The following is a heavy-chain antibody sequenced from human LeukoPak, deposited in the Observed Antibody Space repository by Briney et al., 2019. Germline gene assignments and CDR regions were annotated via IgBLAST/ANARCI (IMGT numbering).Heavy chain of an antibody. J-gene: IGHJ3*02. V-gene: IGHV3-9*02. Sequence: GRSLRLSCAASGFTSDDYAMHWVRQAPGKGLEWVSGISWNSGSIGYADSVKGRFTISRDNAKNSLYLQMNSLRAEDMALYYCAKGQWLVRGAAFDIWGQGTMVTVSS. CDR1: GFTSDDYA. CDR2: ISWNSGSI. CDR3: AKGQWLVRGAAFDI. D-gene: IGHD6-19*01.